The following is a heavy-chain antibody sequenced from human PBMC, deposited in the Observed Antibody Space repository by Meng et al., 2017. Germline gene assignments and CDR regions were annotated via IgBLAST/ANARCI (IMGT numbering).Heavy chain of an antibody. CDR2: IYYSGST. Sequence: QLQLQGSGPGLVKPSETRSLTCTVSGGSISSSSYYWGWIRQPPGKGLEWIGSIYYSGSTYYNPSLKSRVTISVDTSKNQFSLKLSSVTAADTAVYYCARDLLLEGDFWGQGTLVTVSS. D-gene: IGHD3-10*01. CDR3: ARDLLLEGDF. J-gene: IGHJ4*02. CDR1: GGSISSSSYY. V-gene: IGHV4-39*07.